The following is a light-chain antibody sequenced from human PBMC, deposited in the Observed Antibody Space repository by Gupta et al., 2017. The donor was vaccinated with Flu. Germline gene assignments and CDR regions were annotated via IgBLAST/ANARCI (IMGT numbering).Light chain of an antibody. CDR3: QTWGTGIHV. Sequence: QLVLTQSPSASASLVASVKLTCTLSSGHSNYAIAWHQQQPEKGPRFLMKLNSDGSHNKGDGIPDRFSGSSSGAERYLTISSLQSEDEADYYCQTWGTGIHVFGGWTKLTVL. J-gene: IGLJ3*02. CDR1: SGHSNYA. V-gene: IGLV4-69*01. CDR2: LNSDGSH.